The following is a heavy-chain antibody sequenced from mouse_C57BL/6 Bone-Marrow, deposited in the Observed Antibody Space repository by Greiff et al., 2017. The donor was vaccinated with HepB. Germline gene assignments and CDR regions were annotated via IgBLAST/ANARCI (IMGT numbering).Heavy chain of an antibody. V-gene: IGHV2-2*01. CDR1: GFSFTSYG. Sequence: VHLVESGPGLVQPSQSLSITCTVSGFSFTSYGVHWVRQSPGKGLEWLGVIWSGGSTDYNAAFISRLSISKDNSKSQVFFKMNSLQADDTAIYYCARKMVTTRYYYAMDYWGQGTSVTVSS. CDR3: ARKMVTTRYYYAMDY. CDR2: IWSGGST. D-gene: IGHD2-2*01. J-gene: IGHJ4*01.